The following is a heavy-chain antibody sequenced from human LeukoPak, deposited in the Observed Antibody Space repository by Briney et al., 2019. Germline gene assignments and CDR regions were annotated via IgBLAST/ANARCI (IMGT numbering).Heavy chain of an antibody. CDR3: ATDQDYYDSSGYLDY. V-gene: IGHV3-7*01. CDR2: IKEDGSEK. Sequence: GGSLRLSCAASGFTFSNYWMSWVRQAPGKGLEWVANIKEDGSEKNYVDSVKGRFTISRDNAKNSLYLQMNSLRAEDTGVYYCATDQDYYDSSGYLDYWGQGTLVTVSS. CDR1: GFTFSNYW. J-gene: IGHJ4*02. D-gene: IGHD3-22*01.